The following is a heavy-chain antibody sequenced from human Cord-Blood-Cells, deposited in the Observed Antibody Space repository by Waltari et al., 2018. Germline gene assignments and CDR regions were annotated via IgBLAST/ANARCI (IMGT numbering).Heavy chain of an antibody. J-gene: IGHJ5*02. D-gene: IGHD3-3*01. Sequence: QVQLQPWGAGLLKPSETLSITCAVYGGSFSGYYRRWIRQPLGKGLELMGEINHSGSTNHNPSLKSRVTISVDTSKNQFALKLSSVTAADTAVYYCARGPSGFWSGYYGSWWFDPWGQGTLVTVSS. CDR3: ARGPSGFWSGYYGSWWFDP. CDR2: INHSGST. CDR1: GGSFSGYY. V-gene: IGHV4-34*01.